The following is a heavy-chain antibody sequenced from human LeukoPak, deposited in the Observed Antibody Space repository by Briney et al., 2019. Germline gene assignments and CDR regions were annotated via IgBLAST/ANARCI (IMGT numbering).Heavy chain of an antibody. V-gene: IGHV1-8*01. CDR3: ARGTYYYGSGSSPSHNCFDP. CDR1: GSIFTSHD. J-gene: IGHJ5*02. CDR2: MDPNSGNT. Sequence: GASVKVSCRASGSIFTSHDINWVRQATGQGLEWMGWMDPNSGNTGYAHKFQGRVTMTRDTSISTAYMELSSLRPEDTAVYYCARGTYYYGSGSSPSHNCFDPWGQGTLVTVSS. D-gene: IGHD3-10*01.